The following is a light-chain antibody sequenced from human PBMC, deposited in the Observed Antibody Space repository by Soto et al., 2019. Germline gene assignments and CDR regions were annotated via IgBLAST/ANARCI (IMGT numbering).Light chain of an antibody. V-gene: IGKV1-8*01. CDR1: QGISSY. CDR2: AAS. CDR3: QQYYTYPQT. Sequence: AIRMTQSPSSFSASTGDRVTITCRASQGISSYLAWYQQKPGKAPKLLVYAASTLQYGVPSRFSGSGSGTDFTLTISCLQFEDFATYFCQQYYTYPQTFGQGTKLEIK. J-gene: IGKJ2*01.